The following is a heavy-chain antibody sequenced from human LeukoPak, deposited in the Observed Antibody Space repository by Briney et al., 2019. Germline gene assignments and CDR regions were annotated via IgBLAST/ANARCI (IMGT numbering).Heavy chain of an antibody. Sequence: GESLKISCKGSGYSFTNYWIGWVRQMPGKGLEWMGRIDPSDSYTNYSPSFQGHVTISADKSISTAYLQWSSLKASDTAMYYCARRKSGYDLDAFDIWGQGTMVTVSS. CDR2: IDPSDSYT. D-gene: IGHD5-12*01. J-gene: IGHJ3*02. V-gene: IGHV5-10-1*01. CDR3: ARRKSGYDLDAFDI. CDR1: GYSFTNYW.